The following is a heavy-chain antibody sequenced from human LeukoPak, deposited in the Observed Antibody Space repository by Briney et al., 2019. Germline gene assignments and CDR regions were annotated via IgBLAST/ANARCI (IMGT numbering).Heavy chain of an antibody. D-gene: IGHD4-23*01. Sequence: GGSLRLSCAASGFTFNNYAMSWVRQAPGKGLEWVSAISGSGGSTYYADSVKGRFTISRDNSKNTLFLQMNSLRAEDTAVYFYAKGALGDGGNSDFDYWGQGTLVTVSS. CDR1: GFTFNNYA. CDR2: ISGSGGST. V-gene: IGHV3-23*01. CDR3: AKGALGDGGNSDFDY. J-gene: IGHJ4*02.